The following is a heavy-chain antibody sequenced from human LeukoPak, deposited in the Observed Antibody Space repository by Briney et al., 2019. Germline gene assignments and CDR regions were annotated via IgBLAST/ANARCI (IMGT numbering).Heavy chain of an antibody. J-gene: IGHJ4*02. Sequence: PGGSLRLSCAASGFTFSNYGMQWVRQAPGEGLEWVALIAYDGSYKYYADSVKGRFTISRDNSKNTLDLQMNSLRAEDTAVYYCAKDGSAWYLDYWGQGTLVTVSP. CDR3: AKDGSAWYLDY. V-gene: IGHV3-30*18. CDR1: GFTFSNYG. CDR2: IAYDGSYK. D-gene: IGHD6-19*01.